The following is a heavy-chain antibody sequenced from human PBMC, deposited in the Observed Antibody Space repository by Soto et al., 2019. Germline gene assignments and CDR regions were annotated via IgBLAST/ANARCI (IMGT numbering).Heavy chain of an antibody. Sequence: QVQLVQSGSEVKKPGAPGKLSCKAPAYTFTSNGIAWVRQAPGQGLDWMGWISANNGNTNQAQTLQGRVTMTTDTSTSTAYMELRSLRSDDTAVYYCARDSPPPREWGQGTLVTVSS. CDR2: ISANNGNT. CDR3: ARDSPPPRE. V-gene: IGHV1-18*01. CDR1: AYTFTSNG. J-gene: IGHJ4*02.